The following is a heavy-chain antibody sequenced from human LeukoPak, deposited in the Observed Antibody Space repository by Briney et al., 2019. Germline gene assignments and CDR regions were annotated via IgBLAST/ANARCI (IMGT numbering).Heavy chain of an antibody. CDR3: ANIVNSSGWRW. CDR2: IHTSGST. J-gene: IGHJ4*02. D-gene: IGHD6-19*01. Sequence: SETLSLTCRVYGASISSYYWSWIRQPAGKGLEWIGRIHTSGSTNYNPSLKSRVTMSVDMTQNQLSLKLSSVTAADTAIYYCANIVNSSGWRWGGQGTLVTVSS. V-gene: IGHV4-4*07. CDR1: GASISSYY.